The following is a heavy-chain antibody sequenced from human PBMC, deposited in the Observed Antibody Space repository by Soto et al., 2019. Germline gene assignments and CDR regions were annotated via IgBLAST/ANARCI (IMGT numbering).Heavy chain of an antibody. Sequence: GGSLRLSCAASGFTFSDYYMSWIRQAPGKGLDWVSYISSSGTTIYYADSVKGRFTISRDNAKNSLYLQMNSLRAEDTAVYYCARVAPDCGGDCYSDYWGQGTLVTVSS. J-gene: IGHJ4*02. D-gene: IGHD2-21*02. CDR2: ISSSGTTI. V-gene: IGHV3-11*01. CDR3: ARVAPDCGGDCYSDY. CDR1: GFTFSDYY.